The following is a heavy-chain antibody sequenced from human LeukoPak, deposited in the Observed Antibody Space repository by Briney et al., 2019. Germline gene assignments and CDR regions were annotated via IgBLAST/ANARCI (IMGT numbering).Heavy chain of an antibody. D-gene: IGHD6-13*01. CDR3: ARSQSSSLIDY. CDR1: GFSLSAYG. CDR2: IWYDGTSK. Sequence: GGSLLLSCAASGFSLSAYGVHWVRQAPGKGLEWVAVIWYDGTSKDYADSVKGRFTFSRDNSKNTLYLQMNSLTVEDTAVYYCARSQSSSLIDYWGQGTLVTVSS. V-gene: IGHV3-33*01. J-gene: IGHJ4*02.